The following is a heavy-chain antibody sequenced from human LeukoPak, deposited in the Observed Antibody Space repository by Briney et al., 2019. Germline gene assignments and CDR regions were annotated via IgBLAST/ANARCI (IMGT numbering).Heavy chain of an antibody. V-gene: IGHV4-59*01. CDR2: IYYTGRT. CDR3: TRVSIHGDSDS. CDR1: GGSINDYY. J-gene: IGHJ4*02. Sequence: SETLSLTCTVSGGSINDYYWSWIRQSPGKGLEWIGYIYYTGRTKYNPSLQSRVTLSVDTSKNQFSLNLSSVTSADTAVYFCTRVSIHGDSDSWGQGTLVTVSS.